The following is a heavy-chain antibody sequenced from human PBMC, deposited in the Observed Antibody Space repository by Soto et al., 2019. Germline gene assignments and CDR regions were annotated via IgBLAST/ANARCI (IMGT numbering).Heavy chain of an antibody. D-gene: IGHD6-19*01. CDR3: ARGLITGSHYSGGWYYFDS. CDR1: GESFSGYS. J-gene: IGHJ4*02. Sequence: SDTMSLTCAVYGESFSGYSWTWIRKTPGKGLQWIGQINHSGSASYNPSLKSRVTISVHTSNSQFSLELSSVTAADTAVYYCARGLITGSHYSGGWYYFDSWGQGTQVTVSS. CDR2: INHSGSA. V-gene: IGHV4-34*01.